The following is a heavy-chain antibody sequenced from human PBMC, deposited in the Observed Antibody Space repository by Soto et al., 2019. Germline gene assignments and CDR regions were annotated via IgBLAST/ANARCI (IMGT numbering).Heavy chain of an antibody. CDR1: GDSVSSNSAA. J-gene: IGHJ6*02. V-gene: IGHV6-1*01. CDR2: TYYRSKWYN. Sequence: SQTLSLTCVISGDSVSSNSAAWNWIRQSPSRGLEWLGRTYYRSKWYNDYAVSVKSRITINPDTSKNQFSLQLNSVTPEDTAVYYCARDRATKYSTSYYYYGMDVWGQGTTVTVSS. D-gene: IGHD6-13*01. CDR3: ARDRATKYSTSYYYYGMDV.